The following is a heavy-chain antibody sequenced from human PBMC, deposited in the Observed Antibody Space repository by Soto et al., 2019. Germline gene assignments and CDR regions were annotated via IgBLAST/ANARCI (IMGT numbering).Heavy chain of an antibody. D-gene: IGHD2-21*01. V-gene: IGHV3-33*06. Sequence: QVQLVESGGGVVQPGRSLRLSCAASGFSFTTYGMHWVRQAPGEGLEWVAVIWYDGSNKYYADSVKGRFTISRDTSKNKLYLQMNSLRAEDTAVYYWAKDRGGGAVVPDYWGQGTLVTVSS. CDR2: IWYDGSNK. CDR1: GFSFTTYG. J-gene: IGHJ4*02. CDR3: AKDRGGGAVVPDY.